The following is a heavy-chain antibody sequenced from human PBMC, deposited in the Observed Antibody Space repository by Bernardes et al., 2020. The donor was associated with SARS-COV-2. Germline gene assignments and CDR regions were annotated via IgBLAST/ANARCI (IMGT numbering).Heavy chain of an antibody. J-gene: IGHJ6*02. CDR2: INPNSGGT. CDR1: GYTFTGYY. V-gene: IGHV1-2*04. Sequence: ASVKVSCKASGYTFTGYYMHWVRQAPGQGLEWMGWINPNSGGTNYAQKFQGWVTMTRDTSISTAYMELSRLRSDDTAVYYCARGAAVAGIVYYYYGMDVWGQGTLVTVAS. CDR3: ARGAAVAGIVYYYYGMDV. D-gene: IGHD6-19*01.